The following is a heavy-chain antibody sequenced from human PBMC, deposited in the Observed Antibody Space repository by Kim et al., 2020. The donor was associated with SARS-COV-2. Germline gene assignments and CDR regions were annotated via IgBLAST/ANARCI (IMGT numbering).Heavy chain of an antibody. Sequence: KGRFTISRDNSKNTLYLQLNSLRAEDTAVYYCAKDPITIFGVVTSNWFDPWGQGTLVTVSS. D-gene: IGHD3-3*01. V-gene: IGHV3-23*01. CDR3: AKDPITIFGVVTSNWFDP. J-gene: IGHJ5*02.